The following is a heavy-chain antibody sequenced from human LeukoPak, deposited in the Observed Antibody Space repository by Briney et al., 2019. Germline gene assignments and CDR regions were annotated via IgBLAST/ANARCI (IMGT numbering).Heavy chain of an antibody. J-gene: IGHJ4*02. CDR3: ALKYRGSSPSIAYFDY. V-gene: IGHV1-69*05. CDR2: IIPIFGTA. Sequence: ASVKLSCKSSGGTFSSYAISWVRQGPGQGLEWMGGIIPIFGTANYSQKFQGRVTITTDESTSTAYMELSSLRSEDTAVYYCALKYRGSSPSIAYFDYWGQGTLVTVSS. D-gene: IGHD1-26*01. CDR1: GGTFSSYA.